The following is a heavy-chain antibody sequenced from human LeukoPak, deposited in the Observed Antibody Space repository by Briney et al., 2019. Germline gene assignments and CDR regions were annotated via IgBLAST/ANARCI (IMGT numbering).Heavy chain of an antibody. Sequence: GASVKVSCKASGYTFTSYGISWLRQAPGQGLEWMGWISAYNGNTNYAQKLQGRVTMTTDTSTSTAYMELRSLRSDDTAVYYCARSVGLRLGELSTSFDYWGQGTLVTVSS. CDR1: GYTFTSYG. V-gene: IGHV1-18*01. CDR2: ISAYNGNT. D-gene: IGHD3-16*02. CDR3: ARSVGLRLGELSTSFDY. J-gene: IGHJ4*02.